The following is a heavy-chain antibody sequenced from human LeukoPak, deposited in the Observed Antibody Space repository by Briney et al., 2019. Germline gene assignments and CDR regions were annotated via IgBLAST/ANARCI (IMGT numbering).Heavy chain of an antibody. CDR2: LHTSGGT. J-gene: IGHJ5*02. Sequence: ETLSLTCTVSGGSISNYCWAWLRQPAGKGLEWIGRLHTSGGTDYNPSLKSRATMSIDTSKNQFSLRLTSVTAADTAVYFCATGTATFDWNWFDPWGQGTLVIVSA. CDR1: GGSISNYC. V-gene: IGHV4-4*07. CDR3: ATGTATFDWNWFDP. D-gene: IGHD1-7*01.